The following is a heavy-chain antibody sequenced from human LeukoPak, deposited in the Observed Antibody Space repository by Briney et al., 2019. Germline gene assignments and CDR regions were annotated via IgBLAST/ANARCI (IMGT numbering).Heavy chain of an antibody. CDR1: GFTFSSYS. CDR3: ARDQSIVLMVYARVAFDI. Sequence: GGSLRLSCAASGFTFSSYSMSWVRQAPGKGLEWVSSISSSSSYMYYADSVKGRFTISRDNAKNSLYLQMNSLRAEDTAVYYCARDQSIVLMVYARVAFDIWGQGTMVTVSS. J-gene: IGHJ3*02. D-gene: IGHD2-8*01. V-gene: IGHV3-21*01. CDR2: ISSSSSYM.